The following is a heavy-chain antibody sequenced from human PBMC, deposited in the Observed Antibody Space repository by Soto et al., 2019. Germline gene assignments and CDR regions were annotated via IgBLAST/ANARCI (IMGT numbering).Heavy chain of an antibody. V-gene: IGHV3-23*01. D-gene: IGHD1-1*01. Sequence: GGSLRLSCVASEVTFASYDMDWVRQAPGKGLEWVSLITSGGGGANYADSVKGRFTISRDNSKNTLYLQMNSLRAEDTAIYHRVKEGRDWNSRGSFDLWGRGTMVT. CDR2: ITSGGGGA. J-gene: IGHJ3*01. CDR3: VKEGRDWNSRGSFDL. CDR1: EVTFASYD.